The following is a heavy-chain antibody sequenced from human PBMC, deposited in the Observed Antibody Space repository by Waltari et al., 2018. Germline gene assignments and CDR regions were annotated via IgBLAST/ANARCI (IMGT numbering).Heavy chain of an antibody. Sequence: QVQLVQSGAAVKKPGDSVKVSCKASGYTFTSYAMHWVRPAPGQRLEWMGWINAGNGNTKYSQKFQGRVTITRDTSASTAYMELSSLRSEDTAVYYCARSPKGIAAAGPNWFDPWGQGTLVTVSS. CDR3: ARSPKGIAAAGPNWFDP. CDR2: INAGNGNT. J-gene: IGHJ5*02. D-gene: IGHD6-13*01. CDR1: GYTFTSYA. V-gene: IGHV1-3*01.